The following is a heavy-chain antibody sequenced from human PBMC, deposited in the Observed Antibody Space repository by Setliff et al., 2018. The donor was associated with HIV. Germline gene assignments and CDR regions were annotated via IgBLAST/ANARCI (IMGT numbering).Heavy chain of an antibody. J-gene: IGHJ6*03. V-gene: IGHV4-39*01. CDR1: GGSISSSSYY. CDR2: IYYRGST. CDR3: ARGRYRSRWYASDHYYIDV. Sequence: SETLSLTCTVSGGSISSSSYYWGWIRQPPGKGLQWIGSIYYRGSTYYNPSLKSRVTISVDTSKNQFSMKLRSVTAADTALYYCARGRYRSRWYASDHYYIDVWGKGTTVTVSS. D-gene: IGHD6-13*01.